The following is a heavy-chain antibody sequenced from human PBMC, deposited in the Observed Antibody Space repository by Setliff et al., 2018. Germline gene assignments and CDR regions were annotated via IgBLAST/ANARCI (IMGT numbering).Heavy chain of an antibody. CDR2: IYYDGSNT. D-gene: IGHD3-9*01. CDR1: GFTFSRYG. J-gene: IGHJ4*02. V-gene: IGHV3-33*01. Sequence: GGSLRLSCAASGFTFSRYGMHWVRQPPGKGLEWVAVIYYDGSNTHYTDSVEGRFTISRDNSKNTLYLQMNSLGAEDTAMYYCAREAKPFGNFDWLLPSGGYWGQGTLVTVSS. CDR3: AREAKPFGNFDWLLPSGGY.